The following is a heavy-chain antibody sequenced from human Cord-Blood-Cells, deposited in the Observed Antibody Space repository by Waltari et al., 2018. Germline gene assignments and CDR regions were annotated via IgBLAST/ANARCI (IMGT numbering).Heavy chain of an antibody. J-gene: IGHJ3*02. CDR2: INPNSGGT. D-gene: IGHD6-6*01. CDR3: ARASHSSSADDAFDI. Sequence: QVQLVQSGAEVKKPGASVKVSCKASGYTFTGYYMHWVRQAPGQGLEWMGWINPNSGGTNYAQKFQGWVTMTRDTSIGTAYMELSRLRSDDTAVYYCARASHSSSADDAFDIWGQGTMVTVSS. V-gene: IGHV1-2*04. CDR1: GYTFTGYY.